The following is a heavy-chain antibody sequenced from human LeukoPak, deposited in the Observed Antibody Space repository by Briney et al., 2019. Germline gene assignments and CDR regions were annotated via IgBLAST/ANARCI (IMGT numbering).Heavy chain of an antibody. J-gene: IGHJ4*02. CDR1: GDTFNSYA. Sequence: ASVKVSCKASGDTFNSYAITWVRQAPGQGLEWRGRIIPILGIANYAQYFQGRVTFTADKSTSTAYMELSSLRSEDTAVYYCATMYYYDTTGLYYFDYWGQGTLVTVSS. V-gene: IGHV1-69*04. CDR2: IIPILGIA. CDR3: ATMYYYDTTGLYYFDY. D-gene: IGHD3-22*01.